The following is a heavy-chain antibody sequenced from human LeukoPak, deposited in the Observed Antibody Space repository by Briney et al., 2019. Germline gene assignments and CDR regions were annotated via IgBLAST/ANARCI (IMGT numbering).Heavy chain of an antibody. CDR1: GGSVSSGSYY. D-gene: IGHD2-2*01. J-gene: IGHJ4*02. Sequence: SETLSLTCTVSGGSVSSGSYYWSWIRQPPGKGLEWIGYIYYSGSTNYKSSLKSRVDISVDSSKNQFSLQLSSVTPEDTALYFCARDLNYALDYWGQGTLVTVSS. CDR3: ARDLNYALDY. CDR2: IYYSGST. V-gene: IGHV4-61*01.